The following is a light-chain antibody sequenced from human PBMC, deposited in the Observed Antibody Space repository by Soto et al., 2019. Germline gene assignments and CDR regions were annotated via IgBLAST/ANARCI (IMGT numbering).Light chain of an antibody. J-gene: IGKJ5*01. V-gene: IGKV3-20*01. Sequence: EIVLTQSPGTLSLSPGETATLSCRASQSLTSSYLAWYQQRPGQAPSLLIYGVSSRATGIPDRFSGSGSGTDFTLTISSLQSEDFAVYYCQQYNNWPPVTFGQGTRLEIK. CDR2: GVS. CDR3: QQYNNWPPVT. CDR1: QSLTSSY.